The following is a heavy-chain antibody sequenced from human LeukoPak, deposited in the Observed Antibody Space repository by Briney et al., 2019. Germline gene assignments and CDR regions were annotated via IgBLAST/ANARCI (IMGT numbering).Heavy chain of an antibody. CDR1: GFTFSSYA. Sequence: TGGSLRLSCAASGFTFSSYAMHWVRQAPGKGLEWVAVISYDGSNKYYADSVKGRFTISRDNSKNTLYLQMNSLRAEDTAVYYCARDPEWELLGYFDYWGQGTLVTVSS. D-gene: IGHD1-26*01. V-gene: IGHV3-30-3*01. CDR2: ISYDGSNK. J-gene: IGHJ4*02. CDR3: ARDPEWELLGYFDY.